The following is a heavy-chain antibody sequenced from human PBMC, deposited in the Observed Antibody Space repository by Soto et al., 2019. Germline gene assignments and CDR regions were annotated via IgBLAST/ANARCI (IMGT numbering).Heavy chain of an antibody. CDR3: ARVKTGLDAFDI. CDR1: GGSISSYY. CDR2: IYYSGST. J-gene: IGHJ3*02. Sequence: PSETLSLTCTVSGGSISSYYWSWIRQPPGKGLEWIGYIYYSGSTNYNPSLKSRVTISVDTSKNQFSLKLSSVTAADTAVYYCARVKTGLDAFDIWGQGTMVTVSS. V-gene: IGHV4-59*01.